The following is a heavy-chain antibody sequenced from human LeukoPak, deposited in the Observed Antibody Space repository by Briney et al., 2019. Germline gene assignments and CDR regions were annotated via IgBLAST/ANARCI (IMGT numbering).Heavy chain of an antibody. Sequence: PGGSLRLSCAASGFIVTNAWMNWVRQAPGKRLEWVGRIQSKTDGGKTDYAAPVKGRFTISRDDSKNTLYLQMNSLKTEDTAIYYCTTGIRGDWGQGTLVTVSS. V-gene: IGHV3-15*07. D-gene: IGHD3-3*02. CDR2: IQSKTDGGKT. CDR3: TTGIRGD. CDR1: GFIVTNAW. J-gene: IGHJ4*02.